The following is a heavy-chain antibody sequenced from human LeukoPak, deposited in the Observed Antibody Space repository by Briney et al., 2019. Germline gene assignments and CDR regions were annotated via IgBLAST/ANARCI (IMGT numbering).Heavy chain of an antibody. CDR2: ISSSGSSI. V-gene: IGHV3-11*01. CDR1: GFTFSDYY. Sequence: GGSLRLSCAASGFTFSDYYMSGIRQAPGKGLEWVAYISSSGSSIYYADSVKGRFTISRDNAKNSLYLQMNSLRAEDTAVYYCARDYTSYGMDVWGQGTTVTVSS. D-gene: IGHD3-16*01. CDR3: ARDYTSYGMDV. J-gene: IGHJ6*02.